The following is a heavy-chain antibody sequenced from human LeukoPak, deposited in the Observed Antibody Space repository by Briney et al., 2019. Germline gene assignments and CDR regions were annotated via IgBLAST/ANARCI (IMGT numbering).Heavy chain of an antibody. J-gene: IGHJ4*02. CDR3: AKQLGYCSDGSCYFPY. CDR2: ISGSGGSI. CDR1: GFTFTSYA. Sequence: GGSLRLSCAASGFTFTSYAMNWVRQAPGKGLEWVSGISGSGGSIYYADSVKGRFTISRDNSKNTLFLQMNNLRAEDTAVYYCAKQLGYCSDGSCYFPYWGQGTLVTVSS. V-gene: IGHV3-23*01. D-gene: IGHD2-15*01.